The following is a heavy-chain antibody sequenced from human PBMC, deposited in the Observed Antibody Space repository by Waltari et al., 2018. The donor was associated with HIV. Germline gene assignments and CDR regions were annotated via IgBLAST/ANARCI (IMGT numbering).Heavy chain of an antibody. D-gene: IGHD3-16*01. J-gene: IGHJ4*02. CDR1: GFTFTSNV. Sequence: EVQLVESGGAFVQPGGSLRLSGAATGFTFTSNVLHCIRQSPGKGPVWFSHISTDGSDTSYLESVKGRFTISRDNAKNTLYLQMNSLRVEDTAIYYCTRDLSTYGHEFDYWGQGTLVTVAS. CDR3: TRDLSTYGHEFDY. V-gene: IGHV3-74*01. CDR2: ISTDGSDT.